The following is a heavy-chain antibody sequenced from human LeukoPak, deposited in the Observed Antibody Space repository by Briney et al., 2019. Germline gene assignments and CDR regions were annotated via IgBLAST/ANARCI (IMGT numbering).Heavy chain of an antibody. D-gene: IGHD2-8*02. CDR3: AKVSCTGGTCSSFDY. CDR1: GFTFSSFV. J-gene: IGHJ4*02. Sequence: PGGSLRLSCAAAGFTFSSFVMSWVRQAPGKGLEWVSSISGSGAYKYYTDSVKGRFTISRDNSKNTLYVQMNSLRAEDTAVYYCAKVSCTGGTCSSFDYWGQGTLATVSS. V-gene: IGHV3-23*01. CDR2: ISGSGAYK.